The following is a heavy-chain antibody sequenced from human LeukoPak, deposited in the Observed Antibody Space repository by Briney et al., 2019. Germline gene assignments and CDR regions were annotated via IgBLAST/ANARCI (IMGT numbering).Heavy chain of an antibody. Sequence: PGGSLRLSCAASGFTFSSYSMNWVRQAPGKGLEWVSAISGSGGSTYYADSVKGRFTISRDNSKNTLYLQMNSLRAEDTAVYYCASAIVVVPAATDWDFDYWGQGTLVTVSS. D-gene: IGHD2-2*01. CDR1: GFTFSSYS. J-gene: IGHJ4*02. CDR2: ISGSGGST. CDR3: ASAIVVVPAATDWDFDY. V-gene: IGHV3-23*01.